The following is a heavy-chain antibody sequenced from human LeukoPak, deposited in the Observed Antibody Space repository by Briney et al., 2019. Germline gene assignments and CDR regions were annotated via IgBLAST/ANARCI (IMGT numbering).Heavy chain of an antibody. J-gene: IGHJ4*02. Sequence: PGGSLRLSCAASGFTFSSYEMNWVRQAPGKGLEWVSYISSSGSTIYYADSVKGRFTISRDNAKNSLYLQMNSLRAEDTVVYYCARVGLRPRAFDYWGQGTLVTVSS. CDR2: ISSSGSTI. V-gene: IGHV3-48*03. CDR3: ARVGLRPRAFDY. CDR1: GFTFSSYE. D-gene: IGHD5-12*01.